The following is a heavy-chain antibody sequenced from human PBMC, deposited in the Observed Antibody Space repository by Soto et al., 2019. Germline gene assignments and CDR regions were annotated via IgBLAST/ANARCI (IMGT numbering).Heavy chain of an antibody. V-gene: IGHV1-69*01. CDR1: GGTFSSYA. D-gene: IGHD2-2*01. CDR2: IIPISGTA. Sequence: QGQLVQSGAEVKKPGSSVKVSCKASGGTFSSYAISWVRQAPGQGLEWMGGIIPISGTANYAQKFQGRVTITADEPTSTVSMELSSLRSEDTAVYFCARSQGSSTSLEIYYYYYYGMDVWGQGTTVTVSS. CDR3: ARSQGSSTSLEIYYYYYYGMDV. J-gene: IGHJ6*02.